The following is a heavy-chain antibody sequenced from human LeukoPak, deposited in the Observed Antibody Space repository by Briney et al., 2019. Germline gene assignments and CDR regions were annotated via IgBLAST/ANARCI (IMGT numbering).Heavy chain of an antibody. D-gene: IGHD4-11*01. CDR2: INPNSGGT. CDR1: GYTFNGYY. J-gene: IGHJ4*02. CDR3: ARWMTTVITPDY. Sequence: ASVKVSCKASGYTFNGYYLHRVRQAPGQGLEWMGWINPNSGGTNYAQKFQGRVTMTRDTSISTAYMEESRLRSDDTAVYYCARWMTTVITPDYWGQGTLVTVPS. V-gene: IGHV1-2*02.